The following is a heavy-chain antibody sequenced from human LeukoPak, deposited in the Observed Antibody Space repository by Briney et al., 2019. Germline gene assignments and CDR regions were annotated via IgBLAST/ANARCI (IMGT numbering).Heavy chain of an antibody. Sequence: PGGSLRLSCAASGFTFSSYWMHLVRQAPGKGLVWVSRNGSSTPYADSVKGRFTISRDNAKNTLYLQMNSLRAEDTAVYYCARSNHGCHDYWGQGTLVTVSS. D-gene: IGHD4-11*01. CDR2: NGSST. V-gene: IGHV3-74*01. CDR3: ARSNHGCHDY. CDR1: GFTFSSYW. J-gene: IGHJ4*02.